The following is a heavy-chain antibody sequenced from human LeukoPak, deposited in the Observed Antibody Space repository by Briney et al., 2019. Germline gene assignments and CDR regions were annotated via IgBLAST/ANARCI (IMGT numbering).Heavy chain of an antibody. D-gene: IGHD3-16*01. CDR1: GGSISSGSYY. Sequence: SETLSLTCTVSGGSISSGSYYWSWIRQPAGKGLEWIGRIYTSGSTNYNPSLKSRITISVDTSKNQFSLKLSSVTAADTAVYYCARALPRSGYDLDYFDYWGQGTLVTVSS. J-gene: IGHJ4*02. CDR3: ARALPRSGYDLDYFDY. V-gene: IGHV4-61*02. CDR2: IYTSGST.